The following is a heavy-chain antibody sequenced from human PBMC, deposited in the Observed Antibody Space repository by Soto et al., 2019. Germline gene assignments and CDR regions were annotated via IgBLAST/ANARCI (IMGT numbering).Heavy chain of an antibody. D-gene: IGHD3-22*01. J-gene: IGHJ5*02. Sequence: PSETLSLTCTVSGGSISSGDYYWSWIRQHPGKGLEWIGTIYFSGTTYYNPSLKSRVTISVDTSKSQFSLKLSSVTAADTAVYYCARRDRSGFSYWLDTWGQGXLVTVYS. V-gene: IGHV4-31*03. CDR1: GGSISSGDYY. CDR2: IYFSGTT. CDR3: ARRDRSGFSYWLDT.